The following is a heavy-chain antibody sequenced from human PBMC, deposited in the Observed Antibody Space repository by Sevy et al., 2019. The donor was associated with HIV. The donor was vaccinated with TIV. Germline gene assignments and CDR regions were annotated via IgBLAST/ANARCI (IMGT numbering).Heavy chain of an antibody. CDR3: ARISTLRGKFNWFDP. D-gene: IGHD3-10*01. CDR1: GYTYSSYG. V-gene: IGHV1-18*01. J-gene: IGHJ5*02. CDR2: IVTYNGKI. Sequence: ASVKVSRQASGYTYSSYGISWVRQAPGQGLAGMGWIVTYNGKIKYSQKVQDRVTMTKDTHTSTEYMELRSLTSDDTAVCFCARISTLRGKFNWFDPWGQGTLVTVSS.